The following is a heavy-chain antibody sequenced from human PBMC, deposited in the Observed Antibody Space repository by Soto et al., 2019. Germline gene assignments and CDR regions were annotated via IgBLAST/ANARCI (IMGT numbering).Heavy chain of an antibody. CDR3: AREDDILTGYYYLDY. CDR1: GYTFTGYY. D-gene: IGHD3-9*01. Sequence: ASVKVSCKASGYTFTGYYMHWVRQAPGQGLEWMGWINPNSGGTNYAQKFQGRVTMTRDTSISTAYMELSRLRSDDTAVYYCAREDDILTGYYYLDYWGQGTLVTVSS. J-gene: IGHJ4*02. V-gene: IGHV1-2*02. CDR2: INPNSGGT.